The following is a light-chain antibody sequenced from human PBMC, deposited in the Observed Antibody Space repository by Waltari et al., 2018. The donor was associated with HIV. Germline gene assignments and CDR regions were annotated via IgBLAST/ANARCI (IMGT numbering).Light chain of an antibody. CDR3: CSYAGSYTYV. J-gene: IGLJ1*01. CDR1: SSDVGGYNY. CDR2: AVS. V-gene: IGLV2-11*01. Sequence: QSALTQPRSVSGSPGQSVTISCTGTSSDVGGYNYVSWYQQHPGKAPKVRIYAVSKRPSGVPDRLSGSKSGNTASLTISGLQAEDEADYYCCSYAGSYTYVFGTGTKGTVL.